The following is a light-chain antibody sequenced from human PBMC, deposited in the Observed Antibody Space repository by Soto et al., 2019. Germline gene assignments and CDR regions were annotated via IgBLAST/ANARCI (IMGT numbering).Light chain of an antibody. CDR2: GNS. CDR3: QSYDRSMSGSV. J-gene: IGLJ1*01. V-gene: IGLV1-40*01. CDR1: RSNIGAGYD. Sequence: QSVLTQPPSVSAAPGQRVTISSTGSRSNIGAGYDVHWYQQLPGTAPKLLIYGNSNRPSGVPDRFSGSKSGTSASLAITGLQAEDEADYYCQSYDRSMSGSVFRTGTKVTV.